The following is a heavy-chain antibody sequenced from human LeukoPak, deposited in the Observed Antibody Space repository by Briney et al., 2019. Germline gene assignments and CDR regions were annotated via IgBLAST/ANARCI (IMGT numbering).Heavy chain of an antibody. D-gene: IGHD5-18*01. Sequence: SETLSLTCTASGGSISSSSYDWGWIRQPPGKGLEWIGSIYYSGSTYYNPSLKSRVTISVDTSKNQFSLKLSSVTAADTAVYYCARHRVGRYRYGGPNHNRFDPWGQGTLVTVSS. CDR1: GGSISSSSYD. V-gene: IGHV4-39*01. CDR2: IYYSGST. J-gene: IGHJ5*02. CDR3: ARHRVGRYRYGGPNHNRFDP.